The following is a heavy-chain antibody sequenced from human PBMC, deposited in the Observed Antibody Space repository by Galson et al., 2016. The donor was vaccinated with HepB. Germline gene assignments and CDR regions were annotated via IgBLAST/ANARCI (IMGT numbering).Heavy chain of an antibody. Sequence: SLRLSCAASGFPFSDYYMSWIRQAPGKGLEWVSYISSNYNYTKYADSVKGRFTISRDNAKNSLYLQMNSLRAEDTAVYYCARRIWNEAFDIWGQGTMVSVSS. V-gene: IGHV3-11*06. CDR3: ARRIWNEAFDI. J-gene: IGHJ3*02. CDR2: ISSNYNYT. CDR1: GFPFSDYY. D-gene: IGHD1-1*01.